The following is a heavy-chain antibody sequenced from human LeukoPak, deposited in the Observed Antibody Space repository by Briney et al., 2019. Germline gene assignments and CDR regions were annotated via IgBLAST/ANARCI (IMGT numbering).Heavy chain of an antibody. Sequence: GGSLRLSCAASGFTVSSNYMSWVRQAPGKGLEWVSVIYSGGSTYYADSVKGRFTISRDNSKNTLYLQMNSLRAEDTAVYYCARVPLYYYGSGSYFDYWGQGTLVTVSS. J-gene: IGHJ4*02. V-gene: IGHV3-66*01. CDR2: IYSGGST. D-gene: IGHD3-10*01. CDR3: ARVPLYYYGSGSYFDY. CDR1: GFTVSSNY.